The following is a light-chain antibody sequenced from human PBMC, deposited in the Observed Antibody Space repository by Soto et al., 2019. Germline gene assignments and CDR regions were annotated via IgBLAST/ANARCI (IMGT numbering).Light chain of an antibody. Sequence: EIVMTQSPATLSVSPGERATLSCRASQSVGSNLAWYQQKPGQAPRLLIFGASSRATGVPARFSGSGSGTEFILTISGLEPEDSGIYHCHQHGGSPETFGQGTKVDIK. J-gene: IGKJ1*01. V-gene: IGKV3-15*01. CDR1: QSVGSN. CDR2: GAS. CDR3: HQHGGSPET.